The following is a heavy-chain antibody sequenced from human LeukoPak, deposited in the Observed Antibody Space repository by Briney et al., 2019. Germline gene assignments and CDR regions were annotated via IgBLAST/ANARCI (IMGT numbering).Heavy chain of an antibody. CDR2: ISGSGGST. CDR1: GFTFSDYY. D-gene: IGHD3-22*01. CDR3: ACYDSSGAFDY. Sequence: GGSLRLSCAASGFTFSDYYMSWIRQAPGKGLEWVSAISGSGGSTYYADSVKGRFTISRDNSKNTLYLQMNSLRAEDTAVYYCACYDSSGAFDYWGQGTLVTVSS. V-gene: IGHV3-23*01. J-gene: IGHJ4*02.